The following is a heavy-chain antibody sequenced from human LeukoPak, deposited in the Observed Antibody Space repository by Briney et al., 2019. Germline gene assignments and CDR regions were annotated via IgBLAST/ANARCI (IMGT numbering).Heavy chain of an antibody. D-gene: IGHD5-12*01. CDR1: GFTFSSYG. Sequence: PGGSLRLSCAASGFTFSSYGMHWVRQAPGKGLEWVAVISYDGSNKYYADSVKGRFTISRDNSKNTLYLQMNSLRAEDTAVYYCAREDVDIVATSWGQGTLVTVSS. CDR3: AREDVDIVATS. V-gene: IGHV3-30*19. CDR2: ISYDGSNK. J-gene: IGHJ4*02.